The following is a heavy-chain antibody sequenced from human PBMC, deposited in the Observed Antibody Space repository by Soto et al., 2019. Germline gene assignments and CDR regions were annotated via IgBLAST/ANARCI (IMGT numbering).Heavy chain of an antibody. J-gene: IGHJ6*02. CDR1: GFTFSSYA. CDR3: AKDLVVLGTPYYGMDV. CDR2: ISYDGGNK. V-gene: IGHV3-30*18. D-gene: IGHD3-22*01. Sequence: HVQLVESGGGVVQPGRSLRLSCAASGFTFSSYAMHWVRQAPGKGLEWVAAISYDGGNKYYADSLEGRFTIARDNSKTTLYLQLNSLRAEDTAVYYCAKDLVVLGTPYYGMDVWGQGTPVTVSS.